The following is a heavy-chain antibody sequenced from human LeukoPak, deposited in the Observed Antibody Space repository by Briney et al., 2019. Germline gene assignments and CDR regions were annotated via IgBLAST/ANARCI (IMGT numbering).Heavy chain of an antibody. Sequence: GGSLRLSCAASGFTFSSYSMNWVRQAPGKGQEWVSHITASGTAMFYADSVKGRFTISRDNAKNSLYLQMNSLRDEDTAVYYCASSGSYRFDYWGQGTLVTVSS. D-gene: IGHD1-26*01. V-gene: IGHV3-48*02. J-gene: IGHJ4*02. CDR2: ITASGTAM. CDR1: GFTFSSYS. CDR3: ASSGSYRFDY.